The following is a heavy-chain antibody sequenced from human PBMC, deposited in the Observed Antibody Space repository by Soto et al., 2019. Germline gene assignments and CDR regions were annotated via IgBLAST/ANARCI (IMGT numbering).Heavy chain of an antibody. CDR2: IIPIFGTA. D-gene: IGHD1-26*01. J-gene: IGHJ4*02. Sequence: GASVKVSCKASGCTFSIYAISWVRQAPGQGLEWMGGIIPIFGTANYAQKLQGRVTITADESTSTTYMELSSLRSVDTAVYYCASHRYCSYYYFDYWGQGTVVTVSS. V-gene: IGHV1-69*13. CDR1: GCTFSIYA. CDR3: ASHRYCSYYYFDY.